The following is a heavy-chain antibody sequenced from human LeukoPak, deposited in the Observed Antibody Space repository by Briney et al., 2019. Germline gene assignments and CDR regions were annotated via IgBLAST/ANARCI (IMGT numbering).Heavy chain of an antibody. CDR2: ISAYNGKT. J-gene: IGHJ5*02. V-gene: IGHV1-18*01. CDR3: ARDNSVGDIAWWFDP. Sequence: ASVKVSCKASGYTFSNYGITWMRQAPGQGLEWMGWISAYNGKTNYAQKLQGRVTMTTDTSTSTAYMELRSLRSEDTAVYYCARDNSVGDIAWWFDPWGQGTLVTVSS. CDR1: GYTFSNYG. D-gene: IGHD3-16*02.